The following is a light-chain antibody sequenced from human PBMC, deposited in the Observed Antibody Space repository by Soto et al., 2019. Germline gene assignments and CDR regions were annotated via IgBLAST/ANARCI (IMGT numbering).Light chain of an antibody. J-gene: IGKJ4*01. CDR3: MQALQSPPT. Sequence: DIVMTQSPLSLPVTPGEPASISCRSSQSLLHSNGYNYLDWYLQKPGQSPQLLIYLGSNRASGVPDRFSGSGSGTDFTLKSSRVEAEDVGVYYCMQALQSPPTLGGGTKVEIK. V-gene: IGKV2-28*01. CDR1: QSLLHSNGYNY. CDR2: LGS.